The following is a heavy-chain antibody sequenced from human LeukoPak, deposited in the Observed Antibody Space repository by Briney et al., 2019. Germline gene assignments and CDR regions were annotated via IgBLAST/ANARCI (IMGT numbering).Heavy chain of an antibody. V-gene: IGHV4-4*07. J-gene: IGHJ4*02. CDR3: ARDSTSSAYDY. CDR2: IYTSGST. CDR1: GDSISHYY. Sequence: PSETLSLTCTVSGDSISHYYWTWIRQPAGKGLEWIGRIYTSGSTNYNPSLKSRVTMSVDTSKNQFSLKLSSVTAADTAVYYCARDSTSSAYDYWGQGTLVTVSS. D-gene: IGHD6-19*01.